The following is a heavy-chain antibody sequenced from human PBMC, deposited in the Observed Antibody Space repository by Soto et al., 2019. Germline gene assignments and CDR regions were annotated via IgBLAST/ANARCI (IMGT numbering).Heavy chain of an antibody. V-gene: IGHV3-48*01. CDR1: GFTFRNYG. Sequence: GGSLRLSCAASGFTFRNYGMNWVRQAPGKGLEWVSYIGIGSSTKYYADSVKGRITISRENAKNSLYLQMNRLRAEDTAVYYCARDQLYYNDISGRPLNAFDVWGQGTMVTVSS. CDR3: ARDQLYYNDISGRPLNAFDV. J-gene: IGHJ3*01. D-gene: IGHD3-22*01. CDR2: IGIGSSTK.